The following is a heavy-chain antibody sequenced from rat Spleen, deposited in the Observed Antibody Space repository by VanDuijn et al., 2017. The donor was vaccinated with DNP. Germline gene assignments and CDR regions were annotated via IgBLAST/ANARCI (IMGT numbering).Heavy chain of an antibody. CDR2: INYSGGT. CDR3: ARYIYNNYGFDY. CDR1: GYSITSNF. V-gene: IGHV3-1*01. J-gene: IGHJ2*01. D-gene: IGHD1-10*01. Sequence: EVQLQESGPGLVKPSQSLSLTCSVTGYSITSNFWGWIRKFPGNKMEWIGHINYSGGTNYNPSLKSRVSITRDTSKNQFFLQLNSVTSEDTATYYCARYIYNNYGFDYWGQGVMVTVSS.